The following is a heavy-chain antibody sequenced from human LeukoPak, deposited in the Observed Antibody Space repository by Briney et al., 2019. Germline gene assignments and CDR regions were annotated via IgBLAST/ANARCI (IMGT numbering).Heavy chain of an antibody. CDR2: IIGSSGTT. D-gene: IGHD5-12*01. J-gene: IGHJ4*02. CDR3: AKGAYDYIEIAYFDY. CDR1: GFSFNNYA. Sequence: SGGSLRLSCVASGFSFNNYAMTWVRQAPGKGLEWVSLIIGSSGTTFYADSVKGRFTISRDKSKSTLYLQMNSLRAEDTAVYYCAKGAYDYIEIAYFDYWGQGSLVTVSS. V-gene: IGHV3-23*01.